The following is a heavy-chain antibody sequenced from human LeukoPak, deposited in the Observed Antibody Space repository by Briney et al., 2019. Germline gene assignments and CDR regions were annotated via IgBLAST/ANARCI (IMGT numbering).Heavy chain of an antibody. CDR1: GGSMDSFY. D-gene: IGHD3-10*01. J-gene: IGHJ6*04. Sequence: SETPSLTCTVSGGSMDSFYWSWIRQSPGGGLEWIGYIYYSGTTNYNPSLRSRLIISVDTSKNQFSLNLISMTAADTAVYYCARLARLTLIRGVTGYHSLDVWGKGAKVTVSS. CDR3: ARLARLTLIRGVTGYHSLDV. CDR2: IYYSGTT. V-gene: IGHV4-59*01.